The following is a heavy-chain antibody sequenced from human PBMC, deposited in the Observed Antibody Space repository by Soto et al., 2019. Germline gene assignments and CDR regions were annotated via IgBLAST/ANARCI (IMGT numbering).Heavy chain of an antibody. CDR1: GGSIRSYY. J-gene: IGHJ6*02. V-gene: IGHV4-59*01. D-gene: IGHD3-10*01. CDR2: IYYNGNT. CDR3: ARLYYISGRPLMDV. Sequence: SETLSLTCDVSGGSIRSYYWSWIRQPPGKGLEWIGYIYYNGNTKYNPSLKSRVTISVDTSKNQFSLKVGSLNAADTAVYYCARLYYISGRPLMDVWGQGITVTVSS.